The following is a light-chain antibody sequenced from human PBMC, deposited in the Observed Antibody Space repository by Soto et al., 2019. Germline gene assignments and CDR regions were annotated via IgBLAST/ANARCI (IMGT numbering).Light chain of an antibody. CDR2: GAS. J-gene: IGKJ2*01. CDR3: QQYGSSPRT. V-gene: IGKV3-20*01. Sequence: EIVLTQSPGTLSLSPGERATLSCRASQSVSASYLAWYQQKPGQAPRLLIYGASTRATGVPDRFTGSGSGTYSSLTISRLEPEDSALYYCQQYGSSPRTFGHGTKLEIK. CDR1: QSVSASY.